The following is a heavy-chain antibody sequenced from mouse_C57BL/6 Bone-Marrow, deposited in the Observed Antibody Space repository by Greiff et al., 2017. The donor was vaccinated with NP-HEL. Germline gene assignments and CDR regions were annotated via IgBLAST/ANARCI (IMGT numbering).Heavy chain of an antibody. CDR3: SRVIYLGYFDV. CDR1: GYTFTSYW. D-gene: IGHD1-1*01. CDR2: IHPNSGST. Sequence: QVQLQQPGAELVKPGASVKLSCKASGYTFTSYWMHWVKQRPGQGLEWIGMIHPNSGSTNYNEKFKRKATLTVDKSSSTAYMQRSSLTSEDSAVYYWSRVIYLGYFDVWGTGTTVTVSS. J-gene: IGHJ1*03. V-gene: IGHV1-64*01.